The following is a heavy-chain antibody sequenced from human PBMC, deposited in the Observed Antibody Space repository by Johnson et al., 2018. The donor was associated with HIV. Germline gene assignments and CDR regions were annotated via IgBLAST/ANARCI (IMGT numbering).Heavy chain of an antibody. V-gene: IGHV3-30*14. D-gene: IGHD2-21*02. CDR1: GFTFSSYA. CDR2: ISYDGSNK. J-gene: IGHJ3*02. Sequence: QVQLVESGGGVVQPGRSLRLSCAASGFTFSSYAMHWVRQAPGKGLEWVAVISYDGSNKYYADSVKGRFTISRDNAKNSLYLQMNSLRAEDTAVYYCASGHIVVVTAIGGGAFDIWGQGTMVTVSS. CDR3: ASGHIVVVTAIGGGAFDI.